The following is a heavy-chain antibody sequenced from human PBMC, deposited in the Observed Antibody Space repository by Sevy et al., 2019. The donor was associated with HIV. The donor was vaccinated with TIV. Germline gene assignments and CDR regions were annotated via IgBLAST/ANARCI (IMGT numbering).Heavy chain of an antibody. V-gene: IGHV3-48*02. D-gene: IGHD3-22*01. CDR1: GFTFSSYS. Sequence: GGSLRLSCAASGFTFSSYSMNWVRQAPGKGLEWVSYISSSSSTIYYADSVKGRFTISRDNAKNSLYLQMNSLRDEDTAVYYCARALKVVVITTFCYHDMDVWGQGTTVTVSS. CDR2: ISSSSSTI. CDR3: ARALKVVVITTFCYHDMDV. J-gene: IGHJ6*02.